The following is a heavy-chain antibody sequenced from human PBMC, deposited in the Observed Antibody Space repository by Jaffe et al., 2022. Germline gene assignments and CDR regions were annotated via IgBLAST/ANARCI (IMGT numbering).Heavy chain of an antibody. CDR3: ARVNTIFGVANYYYYMDV. Sequence: QVQLVQSGAEVKKPGSSVKVSCKASGGTFSSYAISWVRQAPGQGLEWMGGIIPIFGTANYAQKFQGRVTITADESTSTAYMELSSLRSEDTAVYYCARVNTIFGVANYYYYMDVWGKGTTVTVSS. J-gene: IGHJ6*03. V-gene: IGHV1-69*01. D-gene: IGHD3-3*01. CDR1: GGTFSSYA. CDR2: IIPIFGTA.